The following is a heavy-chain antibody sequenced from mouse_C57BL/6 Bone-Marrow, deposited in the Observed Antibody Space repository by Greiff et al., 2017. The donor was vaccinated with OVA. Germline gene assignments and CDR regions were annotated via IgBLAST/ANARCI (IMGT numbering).Heavy chain of an antibody. CDR1: GFTFSSYA. CDR3: TRLRDAMDY. D-gene: IGHD1-1*01. V-gene: IGHV5-9-1*02. Sequence: EVKLQESGEGLVKPGGSLKLSCAASGFTFSSYAMSWVRPTPEKRLGWVADISSGGDYIYYADTVKGRFTISRDNARNTLYLQMSSLKSEDTAIYYCTRLRDAMDYWGQGTSVTVSA. CDR2: ISSGGDYI. J-gene: IGHJ4*01.